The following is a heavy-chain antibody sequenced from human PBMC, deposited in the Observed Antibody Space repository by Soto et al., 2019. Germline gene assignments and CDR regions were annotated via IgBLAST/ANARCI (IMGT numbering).Heavy chain of an antibody. J-gene: IGHJ5*02. CDR2: IYSSGST. Sequence: SETLSLTCTVPGGAISGYYWTWIRQSDGEGLEWIGRIYSSGSTNYNPSLKRRVTISLDTSMNYFSLSLSSLTAADTSVYYCARGQRFSDWFDPWGQGTLVTVSS. V-gene: IGHV4-4*07. CDR1: GGAISGYY. CDR3: ARGQRFSDWFDP. D-gene: IGHD3-3*01.